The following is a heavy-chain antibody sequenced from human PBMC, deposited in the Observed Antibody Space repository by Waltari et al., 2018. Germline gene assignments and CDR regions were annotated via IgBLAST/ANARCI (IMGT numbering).Heavy chain of an antibody. J-gene: IGHJ4*01. CDR2: TIPILGSP. V-gene: IGHV1-69*12. CDR3: AREEIVSATQWRGNQYRGNSGYDL. CDR1: GGNFGRYA. D-gene: IGHD5-12*01. Sequence: QVQLVQSGAEVKKPGSSVRVSCRASGGNFGRYAITWVRQAPGQGLGWMGGTIPILGSPMYAPKFQGRVSITADELTYTVYRELNSLRGEDSAIYYCAREEIVSATQWRGNQYRGNSGYDLWGQGTLVSVSS.